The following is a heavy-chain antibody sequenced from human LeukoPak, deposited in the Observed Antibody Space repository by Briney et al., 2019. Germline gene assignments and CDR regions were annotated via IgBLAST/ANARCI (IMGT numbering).Heavy chain of an antibody. CDR3: ASPRLTANRDY. D-gene: IGHD2-21*02. V-gene: IGHV3-30*03. J-gene: IGHJ4*02. CDR2: ISYDGSNK. Sequence: GGSLRLSCAASGFTFSSYGMHWVRQASGKGLEWVAVISYDGSNKYYADSVKGRFTISRDNSKNTLYLQMNSLRAEDTAVYYCASPRLTANRDYWGQGTLVTVSS. CDR1: GFTFSSYG.